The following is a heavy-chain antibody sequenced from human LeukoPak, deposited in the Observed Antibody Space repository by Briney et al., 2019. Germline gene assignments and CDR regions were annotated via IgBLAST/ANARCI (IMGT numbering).Heavy chain of an antibody. CDR1: GGSGGSIIDYY. CDR2: IFYSGST. J-gene: IGHJ6*03. D-gene: IGHD6-13*01. Sequence: PSETLSLTRTVSGGSGGSIIDYYWSWIRQPPGKGLESIGYIFYSGSTNYNPSLKSRVTISLDTSKNQFSLKLSSVTAADTAVYYCARGELQQSFESTYTNYYRYFYMDVWAKGTTVTVSS. CDR3: ARGELQQSFESTYTNYYRYFYMDV. V-gene: IGHV4-59*01.